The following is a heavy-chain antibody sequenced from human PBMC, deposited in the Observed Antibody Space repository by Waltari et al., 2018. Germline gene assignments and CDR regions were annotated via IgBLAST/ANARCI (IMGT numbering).Heavy chain of an antibody. V-gene: IGHV4-4*02. CDR3: AGDRAIGLFFDY. Sequence: WWGGVRQSPGKVLEWIGQVHHSGRTHYNPSLQSRVTISVDKSKNQFSLNLNSVTAADTAVYYCAGDRAIGLFFDYWGQGTLVTVSS. J-gene: IGHJ4*02. D-gene: IGHD2-2*01. CDR1: W. CDR2: VHHSGRT.